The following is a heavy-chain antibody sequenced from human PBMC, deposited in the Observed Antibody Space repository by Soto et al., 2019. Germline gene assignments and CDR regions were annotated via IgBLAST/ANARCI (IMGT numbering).Heavy chain of an antibody. Sequence: PSETLSLTCSVSGDSISSQYWNWIRQPPGKALEWLGYFDKDGSTIYNPSLRGRVTISVDVPKNHFSLNLASVTVADTAVYYCAGRRGLGGSCHGGNWLGPWGQGILVTVSS. CDR3: AGRRGLGGSCHGGNWLGP. D-gene: IGHD2-15*01. J-gene: IGHJ5*02. CDR2: FDKDGST. V-gene: IGHV4-4*09. CDR1: GDSISSQY.